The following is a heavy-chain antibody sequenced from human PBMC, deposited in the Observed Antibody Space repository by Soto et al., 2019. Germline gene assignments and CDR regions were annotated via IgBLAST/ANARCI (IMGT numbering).Heavy chain of an antibody. CDR1: GFTFSSYS. J-gene: IGHJ6*02. CDR3: TRDGRRGYDMDL. V-gene: IGHV3-48*02. CDR2: ITSDSRTI. Sequence: EVQLVESGGGLVQPGESLRLSCAASGFTFSSYSLNWVRQAPGKGLEWVSYITSDSRTIYYADSVKGRFTISRDNATNSLYLQMNSLSDDDTGVYYCTRDGRRGYDMDLWGQGTTVTVSS.